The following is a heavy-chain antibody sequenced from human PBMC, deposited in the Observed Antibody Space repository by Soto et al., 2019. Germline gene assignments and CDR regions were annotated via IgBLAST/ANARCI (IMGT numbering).Heavy chain of an antibody. CDR1: GGSISSYY. V-gene: IGHV4-59*01. CDR3: ARDLGRLGFDY. Sequence: SETLSLTCTVSGGSISSYYLSWIRQPPGKGLEWIGYIYYSGSTNYNPSLKSRVTISVDTSKNQFSLKLSSVTAADTAVYYCARDLGRLGFDYWGQGTLVTVSS. CDR2: IYYSGST. J-gene: IGHJ4*02.